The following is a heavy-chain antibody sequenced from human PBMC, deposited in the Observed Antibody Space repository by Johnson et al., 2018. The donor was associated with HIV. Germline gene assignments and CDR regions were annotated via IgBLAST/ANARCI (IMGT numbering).Heavy chain of an antibody. CDR3: AREGRLGSYLGGVAFDI. V-gene: IGHV3-48*01. Sequence: EVQLVESGGGVVQPGGSLRLSCAASGFTVSSNYMSWVRQAPGKGLEWVSYISSSGSTIYYADSVKGRFTISRDNSKNTLYLQMNSLRAEDTAVYYCAREGRLGSYLGGVAFDIWGQGTMVTVSS. J-gene: IGHJ3*02. CDR2: ISSSGSTI. CDR1: GFTVSSNY. D-gene: IGHD1-26*01.